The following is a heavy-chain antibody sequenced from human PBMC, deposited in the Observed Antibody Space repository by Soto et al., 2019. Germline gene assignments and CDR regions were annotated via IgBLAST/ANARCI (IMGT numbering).Heavy chain of an antibody. CDR1: GGSFSGYY. J-gene: IGHJ4*02. D-gene: IGHD3-22*01. CDR3: ARAQLYYYDSSGYFDY. CDR2: INHSGST. V-gene: IGHV4-34*01. Sequence: SETLSLTCAVYGGSFSGYYWSWIRQPPGKGLEWIGEINHSGSTNYNPSLKSRVTISVDTSKNQFSLKLSSVTAADTAVYYCARAQLYYYDSSGYFDYWGQGTLVTVSS.